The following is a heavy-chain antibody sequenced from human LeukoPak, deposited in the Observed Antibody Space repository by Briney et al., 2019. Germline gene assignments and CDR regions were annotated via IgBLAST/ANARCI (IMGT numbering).Heavy chain of an antibody. V-gene: IGHV7-4-1*02. CDR2: INTNTGDP. Sequence: GASVKVSCKASGYTFTSYAMNWVRQATGQGLEWMGWINTNTGDPTYAQGFTGRFVFSLDTSVSTAYLQISSLKAEDTAVYYCARDLAVFVSDYGDYPTDAFDIWGQGTMVTVSS. J-gene: IGHJ3*02. CDR3: ARDLAVFVSDYGDYPTDAFDI. CDR1: GYTFTSYA. D-gene: IGHD4-17*01.